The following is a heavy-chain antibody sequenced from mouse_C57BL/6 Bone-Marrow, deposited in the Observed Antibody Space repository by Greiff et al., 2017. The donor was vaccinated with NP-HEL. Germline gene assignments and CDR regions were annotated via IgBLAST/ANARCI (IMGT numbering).Heavy chain of an antibody. CDR3: AREKNTTVVATPYAMDY. Sequence: QVQLQQSGTELVKPGASVKLSCKASGYTFTSYWMHWVKQRPGQGLEWIGNINPSNGGTNYNEKFKSKATLTVDKSSSTAYMQLSSLTSEDSAVYYCAREKNTTVVATPYAMDYWGQGTSVTVSS. D-gene: IGHD1-1*01. CDR2: INPSNGGT. CDR1: GYTFTSYW. V-gene: IGHV1-53*01. J-gene: IGHJ4*01.